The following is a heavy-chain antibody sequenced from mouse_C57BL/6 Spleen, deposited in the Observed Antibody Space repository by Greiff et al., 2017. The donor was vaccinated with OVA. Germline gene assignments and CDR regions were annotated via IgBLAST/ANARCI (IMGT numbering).Heavy chain of an antibody. Sequence: EVKLVESAGGLVQPGSSMKLSCTASGFTFSDYYMAWVRQVPEKGLEWVANINYDGSSTYYLDSLKSRFIISRDNAKNILYLQMSSLKSEDTATYYCAREGDYGAWFAYWGQGTLVTVSA. CDR3: AREGDYGAWFAY. V-gene: IGHV5-16*01. J-gene: IGHJ3*01. CDR1: GFTFSDYY. D-gene: IGHD1-1*02. CDR2: INYDGSST.